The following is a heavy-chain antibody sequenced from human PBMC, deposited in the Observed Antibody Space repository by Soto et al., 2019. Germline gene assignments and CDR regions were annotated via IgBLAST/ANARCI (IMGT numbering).Heavy chain of an antibody. CDR3: AREFGGLERTFHP. V-gene: IGHV3-21*01. J-gene: IGHJ5*02. CDR2: ISSSSSYI. D-gene: IGHD1-1*01. CDR1: GFTFSSYS. Sequence: GGSLRLSCAASGFTFSSYSMNWVRQAPGKGLEWVSSISSSSSYIYYADSVKGRFTISRDNAKNSLYLQMNSLRAEDTAVYYCAREFGGLERTFHPWGQGTLVTVSS.